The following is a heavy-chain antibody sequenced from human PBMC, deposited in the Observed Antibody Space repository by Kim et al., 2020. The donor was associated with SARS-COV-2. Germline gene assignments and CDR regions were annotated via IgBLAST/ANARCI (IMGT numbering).Heavy chain of an antibody. J-gene: IGHJ6*03. CDR1: GYIFSRYG. Sequence: ASVKVSCKASGYIFSRYGISWVRQAPGQGLDWMGWISPYNHNTNYAQKFQGRVTMTTDTSATTAYMELRSLTSDDTAMYYCARNYGTDGSDYYYFMDVWGKGTTVTVSS. V-gene: IGHV1-18*01. CDR3: ARNYGTDGSDYYYFMDV. D-gene: IGHD2-8*01. CDR2: ISPYNHNT.